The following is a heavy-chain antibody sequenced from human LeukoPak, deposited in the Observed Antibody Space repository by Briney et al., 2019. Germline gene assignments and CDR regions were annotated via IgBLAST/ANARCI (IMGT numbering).Heavy chain of an antibody. CDR1: GFPFNSYW. D-gene: IGHD1-26*01. CDR2: IKEDGSEK. CDR3: APEVWELQGASDT. J-gene: IGHJ3*02. Sequence: GGSLRLSCAASGFPFNSYWMSWVRQAPGRGLEWVANIKEDGSEKFYVDSVKGRFTISRDNAKNSLFLQMTSLRAEDTALYYCAPEVWELQGASDTWGQGTMVTVSS. V-gene: IGHV3-7*01.